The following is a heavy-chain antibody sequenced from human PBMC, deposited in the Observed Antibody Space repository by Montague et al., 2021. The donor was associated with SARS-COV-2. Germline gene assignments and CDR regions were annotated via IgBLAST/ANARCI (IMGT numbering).Heavy chain of an antibody. CDR3: ARVPDYYDSSGYYFDAFDI. J-gene: IGHJ3*02. CDR1: GGSFSGYY. D-gene: IGHD3-22*01. V-gene: IGHV4-34*01. CDR2: INHSGST. Sequence: TLSLTCAVYGGSFSGYYWIWIRQPPGKGLEWFGEINHSGSTNYNPSLKSRVTISVDTSKNQFSLKLSSVTAADTAVYYCARVPDYYDSSGYYFDAFDIWGQGTMVTVSS.